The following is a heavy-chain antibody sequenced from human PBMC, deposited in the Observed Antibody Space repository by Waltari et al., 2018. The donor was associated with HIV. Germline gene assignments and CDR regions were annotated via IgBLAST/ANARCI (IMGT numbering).Heavy chain of an antibody. D-gene: IGHD3-3*01. CDR2: LSFDGTNA. Sequence: QEQLVESGGGVAQPGRSLRLSCSASGFIFGDYAMHWVRQAPGKGLEWVGLLSFDGTNAYSAYSGKGRFTISRDNSKNTCVLQINSLRSDDTALYYCARTIFGFMITSDFFYGMDVWGQGTTVTVS. CDR3: ARTIFGFMITSDFFYGMDV. J-gene: IGHJ6*02. V-gene: IGHV3-30-3*01. CDR1: GFIFGDYA.